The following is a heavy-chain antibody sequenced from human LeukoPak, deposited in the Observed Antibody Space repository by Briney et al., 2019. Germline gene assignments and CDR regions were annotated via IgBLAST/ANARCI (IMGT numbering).Heavy chain of an antibody. CDR2: INHSGST. CDR1: GGSFSGYY. CDR3: ARGTRLGWFDP. J-gene: IGHJ5*02. D-gene: IGHD3-16*01. V-gene: IGHV4-34*01. Sequence: SETLSLTCAVYGGSFSGYYWSWIRQPPGKGPEWIGEINHSGSTNYNPSLKSRVTISVDTSKNQFSLKLSSVTAADTAVYYCARGTRLGWFDPWGQGTLVTVSS.